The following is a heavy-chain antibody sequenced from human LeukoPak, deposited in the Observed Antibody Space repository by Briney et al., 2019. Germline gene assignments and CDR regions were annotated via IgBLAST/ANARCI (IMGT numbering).Heavy chain of an antibody. CDR2: ISSSSSTI. Sequence: GGSLRLSCAASGFTFSSYSMNWVRQAPGKGLEWVSYISSSSSTIYYADSVKGRFTISRDNAKNSLYLQMNSLRAEDTAVYYCAADRTSYDSSGEYWGQGTLVTVSS. V-gene: IGHV3-48*04. CDR1: GFTFSSYS. D-gene: IGHD3-22*01. J-gene: IGHJ4*02. CDR3: AADRTSYDSSGEY.